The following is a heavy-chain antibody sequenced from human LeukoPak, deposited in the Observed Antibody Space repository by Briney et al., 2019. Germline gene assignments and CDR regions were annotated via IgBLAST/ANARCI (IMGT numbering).Heavy chain of an antibody. CDR1: GYTFTGYY. CDR3: ARDAGSRIAAAGTVDY. Sequence: GASVKVSCKASGYTFTGYYMHWVRQAPGQGLEWMGWINPNSGGTYSAQKFQGRVTMTRDTSISTAYMELSRLRSDDTAVYYCARDAGSRIAAAGTVDYWGQGTLVTVSS. CDR2: INPNSGGT. D-gene: IGHD6-13*01. J-gene: IGHJ4*02. V-gene: IGHV1-2*02.